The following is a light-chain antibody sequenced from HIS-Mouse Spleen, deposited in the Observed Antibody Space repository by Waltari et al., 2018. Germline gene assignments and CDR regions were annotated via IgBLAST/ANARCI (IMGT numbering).Light chain of an antibody. J-gene: IGLJ3*02. V-gene: IGLV2-14*01. CDR2: EVS. CDR3: AAWDDSLSGPV. Sequence: QSALTQPASVSGSPGQSITISCPGTSRDVGGYNYVSWYQQHPGKAPKLMIYEVSNRPSGVSNRFSGSKSGNTASLAISGLRSEDEADYYCAAWDDSLSGPVFGGGTKLTVL. CDR1: SRDVGGYNY.